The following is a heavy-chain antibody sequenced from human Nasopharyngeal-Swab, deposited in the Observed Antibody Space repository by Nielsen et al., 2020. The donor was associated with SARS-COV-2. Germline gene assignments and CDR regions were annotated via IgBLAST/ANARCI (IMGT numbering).Heavy chain of an antibody. V-gene: IGHV1-18*01. CDR2: ISAYNGNT. Sequence: ASVKVSCKASGYTLTSYGISWVRQAPGQGLEWMGWISAYNGNTNYAQKLQGRATMTTDTPTSTAYMEVRSLRSDDTAVYYCARGPHYYYYMDVWGKGTTVTVSS. CDR3: ARGPHYYYYMDV. J-gene: IGHJ6*03. CDR1: GYTLTSYG.